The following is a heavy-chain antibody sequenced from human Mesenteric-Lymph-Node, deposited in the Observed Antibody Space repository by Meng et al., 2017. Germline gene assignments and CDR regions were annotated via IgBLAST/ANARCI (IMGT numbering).Heavy chain of an antibody. D-gene: IGHD2-2*01. CDR3: ARGGGCSSSSCDLDY. V-gene: IGHV4/OR15-8*01. CDR1: GGSISGGTW. CDR2: IYNSGST. J-gene: IGHJ4*02. Sequence: QVQVQESGPGLVKPSETPSRSCVVSGGSISGGTWWKWVRQPPGKGLEWIGDIYNSGSTNSNPPLKSRVTISVDKSKNQFSLKLSSVTAADTAMYYCARGGGCSSSSCDLDYWGQGVLVTVSS.